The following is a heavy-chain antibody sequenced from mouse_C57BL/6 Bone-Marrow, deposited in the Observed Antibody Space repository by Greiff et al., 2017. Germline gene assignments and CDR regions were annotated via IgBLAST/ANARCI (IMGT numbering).Heavy chain of an antibody. CDR3: AGLLLFAY. Sequence: ELQLQQSGAELVRPGASVKLSCPASGSNIKDDYMHWVKQRPEQGLEWIGWFDPENGDTEYASKFQGKATITADTSSNTAYLQLSSLRSEDTAVYYCAGLLLFAYWGQGTLVTVSA. V-gene: IGHV14-4*01. J-gene: IGHJ3*01. CDR1: GSNIKDDY. CDR2: FDPENGDT. D-gene: IGHD2-3*01.